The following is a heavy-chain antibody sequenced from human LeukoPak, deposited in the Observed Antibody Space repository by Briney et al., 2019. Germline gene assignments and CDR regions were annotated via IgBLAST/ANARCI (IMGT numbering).Heavy chain of an antibody. CDR3: ARHRPGPYDY. J-gene: IGHJ4*02. CDR1: GGSINSYY. CDR2: IYYSGST. Sequence: SETLSLTCTVSGGSINSYYWSWIRQPPGKRLEWIGYIYYSGSTNYNPSLKSRVTISVDTSKKQFSLKLSSVTAADTAVYYCARHRPGPYDYWGQRTLVTVSS. V-gene: IGHV4-59*08.